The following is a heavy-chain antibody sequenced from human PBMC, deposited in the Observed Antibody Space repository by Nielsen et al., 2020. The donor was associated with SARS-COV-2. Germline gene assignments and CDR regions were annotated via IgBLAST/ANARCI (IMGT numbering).Heavy chain of an antibody. D-gene: IGHD6-6*01. Sequence: ASGKVSCKASGYTCTSYYRHGVRQAPGQGLEWMGIINPSGGSTSYAQKAQGRVTMTRDTSTSTDYMELSSLRSDDTAGESCASDTSSSYYWGQGTLVTVSS. CDR1: GYTCTSYY. J-gene: IGHJ4*02. CDR3: ASDTSSSYY. V-gene: IGHV1-46*01. CDR2: INPSGGST.